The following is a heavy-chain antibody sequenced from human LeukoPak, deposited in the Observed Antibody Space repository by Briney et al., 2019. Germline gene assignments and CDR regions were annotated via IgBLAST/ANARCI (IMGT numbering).Heavy chain of an antibody. CDR2: ISYDGSNK. V-gene: IGHV3-30*03. CDR3: ARDKGSSGWDPGTVLC. CDR1: GFTFSSYA. J-gene: IGHJ4*02. D-gene: IGHD6-19*01. Sequence: PGGSLRLSCAASGFTFSSYAMHWVRQAPGKGLEWVAGISYDGSNKYYADSVKGRFTISRDISKNTLYLQMNSLRAEDTAVYYCARDKGSSGWDPGTVLCWGQGTLVTVSS.